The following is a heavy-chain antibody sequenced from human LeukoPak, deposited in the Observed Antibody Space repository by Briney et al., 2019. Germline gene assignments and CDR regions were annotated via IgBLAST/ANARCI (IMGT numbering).Heavy chain of an antibody. J-gene: IGHJ6*03. V-gene: IGHV1-69*05. CDR2: IIPIFGTA. CDR3: ARGGVRGTYYYYYYMDV. Sequence: ASVKVSCKASGGTFSSYAISWVRQAPGQGLEWMGGIIPIFGTASYAQKFQGRVTMTRNTSISTAYMELSSLRSEDTAVYYCARGGVRGTYYYYYYMDVWGKGTTVTISS. D-gene: IGHD3-10*01. CDR1: GGTFSSYA.